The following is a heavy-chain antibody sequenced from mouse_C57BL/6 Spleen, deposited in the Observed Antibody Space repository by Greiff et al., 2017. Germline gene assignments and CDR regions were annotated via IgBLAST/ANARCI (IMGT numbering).Heavy chain of an antibody. Sequence: QVQLQQSGAELVRPGASVTLSCKASGYTFTDYEMHWVKPPPVPGLEWIGAIDPETGGTAYNQKFKGTAILTADQSSSTAYMELRRLTSEDSAVYYCTRRGYDEAYWGQGTLVTVPA. V-gene: IGHV1-15*01. CDR1: GYTFTDYE. CDR3: TRRGYDEAY. CDR2: IDPETGGT. D-gene: IGHD2-2*01. J-gene: IGHJ3*01.